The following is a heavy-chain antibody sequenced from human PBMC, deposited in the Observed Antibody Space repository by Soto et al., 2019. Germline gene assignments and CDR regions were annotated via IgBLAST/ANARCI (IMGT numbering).Heavy chain of an antibody. CDR2: ISGRGGST. V-gene: IGHV3-23*01. Sequence: PGGSLRLSCAASGFTFSSYAMSWVRQAPGKGLEWVSAISGRGGSTHYADSVKGRFTISRDNSKNTLYLQMNSLRAEDTAVYYCAKNPPRIAVAKANFDYWGQGTLVTVSS. J-gene: IGHJ4*02. D-gene: IGHD6-19*01. CDR1: GFTFSSYA. CDR3: AKNPPRIAVAKANFDY.